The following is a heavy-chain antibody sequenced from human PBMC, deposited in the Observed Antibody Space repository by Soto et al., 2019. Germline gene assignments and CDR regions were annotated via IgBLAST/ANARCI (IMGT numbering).Heavy chain of an antibody. CDR3: ARDYRGSDV. V-gene: IGHV3-30-3*01. Sequence: QAQLVESGGGVVQPGRSLRLSCAASGFTFSNYAMHWVRQAPGKGLEWVAVISYDGTNNDYADSVKGRFTISRDNSKNTLYLQMSSLRAEDTAVYYWARDYRGSDVWGQGTTVTVSS. CDR2: ISYDGTNN. CDR1: GFTFSNYA. J-gene: IGHJ6*02. D-gene: IGHD3-10*01.